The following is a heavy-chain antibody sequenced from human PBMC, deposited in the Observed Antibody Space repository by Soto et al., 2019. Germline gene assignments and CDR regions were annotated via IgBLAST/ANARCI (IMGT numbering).Heavy chain of an antibody. D-gene: IGHD1-26*01. CDR3: ARGGGNTGSYYGHVLDI. CDR1: VYTFTYYY. CDR2: INPSGGST. Sequence: ASVKVSCKASVYTFTYYYMHWVRQAPGQGLEWMGIINPSGGSTSYSQKFQGRVTMTRDTSTSTVYMELSSLRSEDTAVFYCARGGGNTGSYYGHVLDIWGQGTMVTVS. V-gene: IGHV1-46*01. J-gene: IGHJ3*02.